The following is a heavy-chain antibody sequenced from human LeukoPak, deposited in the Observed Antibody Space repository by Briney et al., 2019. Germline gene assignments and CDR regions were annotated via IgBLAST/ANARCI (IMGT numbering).Heavy chain of an antibody. Sequence: GGSLRLSCSASGFPFSIYAMHWVRQAPGKGLEYVSAIIRSGDNTHYADSVKGRFTISRDSSKNTLFLQMNSLRAEDTAVYYCAKKRGTGLQRFIDYWGQGTLVTVSS. D-gene: IGHD7-27*01. CDR2: IIRSGDNT. CDR1: GFPFSIYA. V-gene: IGHV3-23*01. J-gene: IGHJ4*02. CDR3: AKKRGTGLQRFIDY.